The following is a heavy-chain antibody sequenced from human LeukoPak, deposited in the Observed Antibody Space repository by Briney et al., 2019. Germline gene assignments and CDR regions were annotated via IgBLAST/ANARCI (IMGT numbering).Heavy chain of an antibody. D-gene: IGHD4-23*01. Sequence: GGTLRLPCSASGFTYRDYWKMWVRQARRKGLEWVGNIRQDDSEKNCVSSVKGRFTISRDNAKPSLYLQMNSLRADDTANYYCATDRKVGTWDPRFNYWGQGTLVTVSS. J-gene: IGHJ4*02. V-gene: IGHV3-7*01. CDR1: GFTYRDYW. CDR2: IRQDDSEK. CDR3: ATDRKVGTWDPRFNY.